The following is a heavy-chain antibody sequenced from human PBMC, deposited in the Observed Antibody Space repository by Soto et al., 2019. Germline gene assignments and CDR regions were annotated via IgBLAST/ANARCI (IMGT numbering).Heavy chain of an antibody. CDR3: AKDPLYYYDSSGYYSHY. CDR1: GFTVSTNY. CDR2: ISGSGGST. V-gene: IGHV3-23*01. D-gene: IGHD3-22*01. Sequence: GGSLRLSCAASGFTVSTNYMNWVRQSPGRGLEWVSAISGSGGSTYYADSVKGRFTISRDNSKNTLYLQMNSLRAEDTAVYYCAKDPLYYYDSSGYYSHYWGQGTLVTVSS. J-gene: IGHJ4*02.